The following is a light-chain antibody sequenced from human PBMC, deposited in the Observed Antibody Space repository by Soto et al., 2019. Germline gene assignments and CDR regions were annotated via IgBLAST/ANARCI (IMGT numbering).Light chain of an antibody. Sequence: IVLTQSPATLSVSPGERATLSCRASEGVSSNLAWYQQKPGQAPRLLIYDASTRATGFPARFSGSGSGTEFTLTISILQSEDFAVYYCQQYNNWPLTFGPGTKVDIK. V-gene: IGKV3-15*01. CDR3: QQYNNWPLT. CDR2: DAS. J-gene: IGKJ3*01. CDR1: EGVSSN.